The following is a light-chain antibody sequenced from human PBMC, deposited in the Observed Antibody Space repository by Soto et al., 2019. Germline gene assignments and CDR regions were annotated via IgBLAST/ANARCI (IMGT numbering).Light chain of an antibody. CDR2: GSS. CDR1: QSVSGNY. Sequence: EIVLTQSPGTRSLSPGERAALSCKASQSVSGNYLAWYQQKPGQSPRLLIYGSSDRATGIPDRFSGSGSGTDFTLTITRVEPEDFAVYYCQQYGSSPPYTFGQGTKLEIK. J-gene: IGKJ2*01. CDR3: QQYGSSPPYT. V-gene: IGKV3-20*01.